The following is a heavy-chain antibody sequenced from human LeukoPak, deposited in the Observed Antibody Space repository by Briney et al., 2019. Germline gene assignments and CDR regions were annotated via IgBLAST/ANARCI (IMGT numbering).Heavy chain of an antibody. Sequence: PGRSLRLSCAASGFTFSSYGMHWVRQAPGKGLEWVAAIWYDGSNKYYADSVKGRFTISRDNSKNTLYLQMNSLRAEDTAVYYCASHHLEAYAFDIWGQGTMVTVSS. CDR3: ASHHLEAYAFDI. D-gene: IGHD5-24*01. CDR1: GFTFSSYG. J-gene: IGHJ3*02. V-gene: IGHV3-33*01. CDR2: IWYDGSNK.